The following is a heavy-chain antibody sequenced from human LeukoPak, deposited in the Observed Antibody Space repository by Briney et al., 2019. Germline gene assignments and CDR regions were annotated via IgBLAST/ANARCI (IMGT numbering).Heavy chain of an antibody. D-gene: IGHD2-15*01. CDR2: IYTSGST. J-gene: IGHJ6*02. Sequence: SETLSLTCTVSGGSISRYYWSWIRQPAGKGLEWIGRIYTSGSTNYNPSLKSRVTMSVDTSKNQFSLKLSSVTAADTAVYYCARDNIVVVVDYYYYGMDVWGQGTTVTVSS. V-gene: IGHV4-4*07. CDR1: GGSISRYY. CDR3: ARDNIVVVVDYYYYGMDV.